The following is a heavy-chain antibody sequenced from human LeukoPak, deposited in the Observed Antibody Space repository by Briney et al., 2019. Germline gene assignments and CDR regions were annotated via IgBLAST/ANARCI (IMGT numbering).Heavy chain of an antibody. Sequence: PGGSLRLSCAASGFTFSTYAMHGVRQPPGKGREGVAVVSDGGSTEYYAESVKGRFSISRDNSKKTIYLQINRLRAEDTAVYYCARAAGDYYLDRSGYYVPDYWGQGILVTVSS. J-gene: IGHJ4*02. V-gene: IGHV3-30-3*01. CDR1: GFTFSTYA. D-gene: IGHD3-22*01. CDR3: ARAAGDYYLDRSGYYVPDY. CDR2: VSDGGSTE.